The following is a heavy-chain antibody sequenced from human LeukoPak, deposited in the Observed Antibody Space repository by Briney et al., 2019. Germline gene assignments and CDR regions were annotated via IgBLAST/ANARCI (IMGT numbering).Heavy chain of an antibody. V-gene: IGHV4-30-4*08. CDR1: GGSISSGDYY. D-gene: IGHD3-22*01. Sequence: SETLSLXCTVSGGSISSGDYYWSWIRQPPGKGLEWIGYIYYSGSTYYNPSLKSRVTISVDTSKNQFSLKLSSVTAADTAVYYCARSITMIVTFDPWGQGTLVTVSS. J-gene: IGHJ5*02. CDR2: IYYSGST. CDR3: ARSITMIVTFDP.